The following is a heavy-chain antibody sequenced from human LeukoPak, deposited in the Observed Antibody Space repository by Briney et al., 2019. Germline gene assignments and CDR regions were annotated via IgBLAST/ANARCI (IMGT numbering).Heavy chain of an antibody. Sequence: SETLSLTCAVYGGSFSGYYWSWIRQPPGKGLEWMGEINHSGSTNYNPSLKSRVTISVDTSKNQFSLKLSSVTAADTAVYYCARGLPVVPAALSGSWFDPWGQGTLVTVSS. CDR3: ARGLPVVPAALSGSWFDP. J-gene: IGHJ5*02. CDR2: INHSGST. CDR1: GGSFSGYY. D-gene: IGHD2-2*01. V-gene: IGHV4-34*01.